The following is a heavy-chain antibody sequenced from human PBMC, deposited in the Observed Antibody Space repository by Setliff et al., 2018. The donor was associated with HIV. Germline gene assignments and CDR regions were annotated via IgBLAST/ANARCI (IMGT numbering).Heavy chain of an antibody. CDR2: ITPISGTA. CDR1: GGTFSSYG. D-gene: IGHD3-16*02. J-gene: IGHJ6*03. Sequence: SVKVSCKASGGTFSSYGISWVRQAPGQGLEWMGGITPISGTANYAQKFQGRVTIAADEFTSTAYMELSSLRSEDTAVYYCVRGGQYYRSTYYYYNMDVWGKGTTVTVSS. CDR3: VRGGQYYRSTYYYYNMDV. V-gene: IGHV1-69*13.